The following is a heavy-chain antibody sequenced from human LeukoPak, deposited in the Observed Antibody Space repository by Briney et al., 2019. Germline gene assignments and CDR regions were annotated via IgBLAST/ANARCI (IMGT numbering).Heavy chain of an antibody. CDR1: GGSISSHY. J-gene: IGHJ4*02. D-gene: IGHD6-6*01. CDR3: ARQADDSSSSLVYFDY. Sequence: SETLSLTCAVSGGSISSHYWSWIRQPPGKGLEWIGFIYYSGTTKYNPSLKSRVTISADTFKNQFSLKLGSVTAADTAVYYCARQADDSSSSLVYFDYWGQGTLVTVSS. CDR2: IYYSGTT. V-gene: IGHV4-59*08.